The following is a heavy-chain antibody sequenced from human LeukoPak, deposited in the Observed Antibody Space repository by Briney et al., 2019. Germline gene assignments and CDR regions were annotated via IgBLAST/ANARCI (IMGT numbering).Heavy chain of an antibody. CDR3: ARPRGVIGPIDY. D-gene: IGHD3-10*01. Sequence: PGGSLRLSCAASGFIFSRYGVHWVRQAPGKGLDWVSYISYDGNNLDYADFVKGRFTVSRDNSKNTLYLQMNSLRAEDTAVYYCARPRGVIGPIDYWGQGTLVTVSS. CDR1: GFIFSRYG. CDR2: ISYDGNNL. V-gene: IGHV3-33*01. J-gene: IGHJ4*02.